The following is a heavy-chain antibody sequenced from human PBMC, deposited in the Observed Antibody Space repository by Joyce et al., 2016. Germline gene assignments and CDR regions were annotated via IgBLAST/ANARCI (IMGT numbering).Heavy chain of an antibody. V-gene: IGHV3-7*03. Sequence: EAQLVESGGALVQPGESVKLSCAASGLTFTTFRMSWARPAPGKGLEWVAKINEYGSDQYYVDSVRGRFTISRDNAKNSLYLQMNSLRAEDTAVYYCARGRGMGVWGQGTTVIVSS. J-gene: IGHJ6*02. CDR1: GLTFTTFR. CDR3: ARGRGMGV. CDR2: INEYGSDQ.